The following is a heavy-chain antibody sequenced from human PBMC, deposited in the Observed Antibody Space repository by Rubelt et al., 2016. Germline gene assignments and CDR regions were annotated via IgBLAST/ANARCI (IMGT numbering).Heavy chain of an antibody. CDR1: GFTLSSYA. V-gene: IGHV3-23*04. D-gene: IGHD6-19*01. CDR2: ISGSGGST. Sequence: EVQLVGSGGGLAEPGRALRLSCTASGFTLSSYAMSWVRQAPGKGLEWVAGISGSGGSTYNADSVTGRCTISRDNSKNTLYLQMNSLRAEDTSVYYCANSHQQWLPPFDCWGQGTLVTVSS. CDR3: ANSHQQWLPPFDC. J-gene: IGHJ4*02.